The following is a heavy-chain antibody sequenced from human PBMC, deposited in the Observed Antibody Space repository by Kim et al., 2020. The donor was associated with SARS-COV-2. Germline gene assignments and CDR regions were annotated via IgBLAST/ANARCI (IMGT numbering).Heavy chain of an antibody. D-gene: IGHD4-17*01. Sequence: SETLSLTCAVSGGSISSSNWWSWVRQPPGKGLEWIGEIYHSGSTNYNPSLKSRVTISVDKSKNQFSLKLSSVTAADTAVYYCARDTGSGYGGNSALDYWGQGTLVTVSS. CDR3: ARDTGSGYGGNSALDY. J-gene: IGHJ4*02. CDR2: IYHSGST. CDR1: GGSISSSNW. V-gene: IGHV4-4*02.